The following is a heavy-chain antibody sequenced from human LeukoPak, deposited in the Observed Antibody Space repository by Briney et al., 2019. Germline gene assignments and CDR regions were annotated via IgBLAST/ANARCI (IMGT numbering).Heavy chain of an antibody. J-gene: IGHJ6*03. V-gene: IGHV3-72*01. CDR1: GFTFSSYS. CDR2: TRNKASSYST. D-gene: IGHD2-2*01. Sequence: GGSLRLSCAASGFTFSSYSMNWVRQAPGKGLEWVGRTRNKASSYSTEYAASVKGRFTISRDDSQNSLYLQMNSLKTEDTAVYYCVRDSKNYYLDVWGKGATVTVSS. CDR3: VRDSKNYYLDV.